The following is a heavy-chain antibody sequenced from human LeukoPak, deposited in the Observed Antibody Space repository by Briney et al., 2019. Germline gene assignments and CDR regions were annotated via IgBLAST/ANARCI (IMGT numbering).Heavy chain of an antibody. J-gene: IGHJ5*02. CDR2: IIPIFGTA. Sequence: SVKVSCKASGGTFISYAISWVRQAPGQGLEWMGGIIPIFGTANYAQKFQGRVTITADKSTSTAYMELRSLRSDDTAVYYCARDGYDILTSRFDPWGQGTLVTVSS. V-gene: IGHV1-69*06. D-gene: IGHD3-9*01. CDR1: GGTFISYA. CDR3: ARDGYDILTSRFDP.